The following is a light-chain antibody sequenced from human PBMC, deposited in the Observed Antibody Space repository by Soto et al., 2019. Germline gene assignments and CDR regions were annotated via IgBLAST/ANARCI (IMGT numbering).Light chain of an antibody. Sequence: QSALTQPRSVSGSPGQSVTISCTGTSSDVGGYDYVSWYQQHPGKAPKLVIYDVTKRPSGVPDRFSGSKSGNTASLTISGLQAEDEADYYCCSYTDNYTLVFGGGTKVTVL. CDR2: DVT. CDR1: SSDVGGYDY. CDR3: CSYTDNYTLV. J-gene: IGLJ3*02. V-gene: IGLV2-11*01.